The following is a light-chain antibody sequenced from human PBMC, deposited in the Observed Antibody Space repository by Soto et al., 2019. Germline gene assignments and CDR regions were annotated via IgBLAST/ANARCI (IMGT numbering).Light chain of an antibody. CDR2: ETS. V-gene: IGLV7-46*01. CDR3: LLSYSGPRV. CDR1: TGAVTSGHY. Sequence: QAVVTQEPSLTVSPGGTVTLTCGSRTGAVTSGHYPYWFQQKAGQAPKTLIYETSNRHSWTPARFSGSLLGDKAALTLSGAQPEDEAEYYCLLSYSGPRVFGGGTKLTVL. J-gene: IGLJ2*01.